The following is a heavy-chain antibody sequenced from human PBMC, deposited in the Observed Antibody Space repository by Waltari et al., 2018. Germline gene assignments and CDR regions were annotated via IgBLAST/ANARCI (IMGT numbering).Heavy chain of an antibody. D-gene: IGHD6-13*01. CDR2: IYYSGST. J-gene: IGHJ4*02. Sequence: QVQLQESGPGLVKPSQTLSLTCTVSGGSISSGGYYWSWIRQHPGKGLEWIGYIYYSGSTYYNPSLKSRVTISVDTSKNQFSLKLSSVTAADTAMYYCAREAGIAAAEGYFDYWGQGTLVTVSS. CDR1: GGSISSGGYY. V-gene: IGHV4-31*03. CDR3: AREAGIAAAEGYFDY.